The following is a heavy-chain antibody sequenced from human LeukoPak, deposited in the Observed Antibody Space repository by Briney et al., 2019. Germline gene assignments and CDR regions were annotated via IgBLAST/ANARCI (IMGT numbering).Heavy chain of an antibody. Sequence: NPSETLSLTCSVSGDSISTYHWNWIRKSPGKGLEWIAFMQSSGNSNYNPSLKGRVTMFVDTSKNQFVLNLRSVTAADTGVYYCARDKRHSYGRYFDHWGQGMLVTVSS. V-gene: IGHV4-59*01. CDR2: MQSSGNS. CDR3: ARDKRHSYGRYFDH. J-gene: IGHJ4*02. D-gene: IGHD5-18*01. CDR1: GDSISTYH.